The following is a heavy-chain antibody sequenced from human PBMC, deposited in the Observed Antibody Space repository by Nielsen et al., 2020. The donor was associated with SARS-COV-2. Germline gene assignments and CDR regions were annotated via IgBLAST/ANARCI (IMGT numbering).Heavy chain of an antibody. CDR2: ISWNSGSI. D-gene: IGHD3-9*01. CDR1: GFTFDDYA. V-gene: IGHV3-9*01. CDR3: AKSHFVSIDWLLSPGFDY. J-gene: IGHJ4*02. Sequence: GGSLRLSCAASGFTFDDYAMHWVRQAPGKGLEWVSGISWNSGSIGYADSVKGRFTISRDNAKNSLYLQMNSLRAEDTALYYCAKSHFVSIDWLLSPGFDYWGQGTLVTVSS.